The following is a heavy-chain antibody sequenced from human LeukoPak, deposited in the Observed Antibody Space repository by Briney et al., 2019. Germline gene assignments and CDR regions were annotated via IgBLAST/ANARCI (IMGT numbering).Heavy chain of an antibody. V-gene: IGHV3-30*02. J-gene: IGHJ4*02. CDR2: INYDGSNK. CDR1: GFTFSSFG. CDR3: AKASVLDY. Sequence: GGSLRLSCAASGFTFSSFGIHWVRQAPGKGLEWVAFINYDGSNKYYADSVKGRFTISRDNSKNTLYLQMNSLRAEDTAVYYCAKASVLDYWGQGTLVTVSS.